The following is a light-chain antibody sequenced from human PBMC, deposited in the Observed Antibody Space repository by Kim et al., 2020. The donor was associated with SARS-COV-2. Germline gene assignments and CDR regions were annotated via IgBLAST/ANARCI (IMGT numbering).Light chain of an antibody. CDR2: STS. J-gene: IGLJ2*01. CDR3: LLCYSGGVL. Sequence: GCTFARTCDANTGPITSSNCPSWFQQTPGRPPRALRWSTSNKHSWTPALSSGSHLGGKAVLTLSGAQPEDEALYFCLLCYSGGVLFGGGTQLTVL. V-gene: IGLV7-43*01. CDR1: TGPITSSNC.